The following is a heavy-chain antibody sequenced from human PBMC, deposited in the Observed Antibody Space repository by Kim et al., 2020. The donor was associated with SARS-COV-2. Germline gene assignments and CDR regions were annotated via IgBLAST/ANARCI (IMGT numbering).Heavy chain of an antibody. V-gene: IGHV4-39*01. Sequence: PSLRSRVTISLDTSKNQFSLKLSFVTAADTAVYYCARLTMVRGDQDWFDAWGQGTLVTVSS. D-gene: IGHD3-10*01. J-gene: IGHJ5*02. CDR3: ARLTMVRGDQDWFDA.